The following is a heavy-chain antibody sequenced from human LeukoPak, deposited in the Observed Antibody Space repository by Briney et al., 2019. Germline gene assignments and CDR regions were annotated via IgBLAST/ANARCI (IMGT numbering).Heavy chain of an antibody. J-gene: IGHJ6*03. CDR1: GFTFSTYG. D-gene: IGHD6-13*01. V-gene: IGHV3-30*02. CDR2: IRYDGSDK. Sequence: GGSLRLSCAASGFTFSTYGMHWVRQAPGKGLEWVAFIRYDGSDKYYAESVKGRFTISRDNSKNTLFLQMNSLRAEDTAVFHCAKDKAAAGTTYFDVWGKGTTVTVSS. CDR3: AKDKAAAGTTYFDV.